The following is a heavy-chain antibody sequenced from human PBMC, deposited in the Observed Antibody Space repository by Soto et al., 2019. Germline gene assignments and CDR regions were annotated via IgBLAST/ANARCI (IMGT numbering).Heavy chain of an antibody. CDR3: ARGIKYGAYSRWFDP. CDR1: GYAFTSYA. V-gene: IGHV1-8*01. CDR2: MNPNSGNT. J-gene: IGHJ5*02. D-gene: IGHD4-17*01. Sequence: QVQLVQSGAEVKKPGASVKVSCKASGYAFTSYAINWVRQATGQGLEYLGWMNPNSGNTAYAQKFQGRVTMTWDTSTATADLELSSRRSEDTAVYFCARGIKYGAYSRWFDPWGQGTLVTVSS.